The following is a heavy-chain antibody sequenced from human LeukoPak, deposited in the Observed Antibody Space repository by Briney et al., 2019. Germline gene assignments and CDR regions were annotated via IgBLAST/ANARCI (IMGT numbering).Heavy chain of an antibody. CDR1: GFTFSSYW. V-gene: IGHV3-7*01. Sequence: GGSLRLSCAASGFTFSSYWMSWVRQAPGKGLEWVANIKQDGSEKYYVDSVKGRFTISRDNAKNSLYLQMNSLSAEDTAVYYCARDKPRVVVINRGSFDYWGQGTLVTVSS. J-gene: IGHJ4*02. CDR3: ARDKPRVVVINRGSFDY. D-gene: IGHD3-22*01. CDR2: IKQDGSEK.